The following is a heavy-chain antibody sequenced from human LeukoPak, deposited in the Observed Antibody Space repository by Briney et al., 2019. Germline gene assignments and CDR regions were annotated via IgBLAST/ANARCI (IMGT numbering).Heavy chain of an antibody. CDR3: AGALGYYDSSGYYSYYFDY. J-gene: IGHJ4*02. V-gene: IGHV1-69*05. Sequence: SVKVSCKASGGTFSSYAISWVRQAPGQGLEWMGRIIPIFGTANYAQKFQGRVTITTDESTSTAYMELSSLRSEDTAVYYCAGALGYYDSSGYYSYYFDYWGQGTLVTVSS. CDR2: IIPIFGTA. D-gene: IGHD3-22*01. CDR1: GGTFSSYA.